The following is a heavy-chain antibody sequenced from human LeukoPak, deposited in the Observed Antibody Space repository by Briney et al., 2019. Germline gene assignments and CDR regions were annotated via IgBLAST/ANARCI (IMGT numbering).Heavy chain of an antibody. Sequence: PGGSLRLSCAASGSSLSGYSMNWVRQAPGKGLEWVSFISSSSSYIYYADSVKGRFSISRDNAKNSLFLQMNSLRAEDTAVYYCAKLTHTGYGLAPKDYWGQGTLVTVSS. CDR2: ISSSSSYI. CDR1: GSSLSGYS. J-gene: IGHJ4*02. CDR3: AKLTHTGYGLAPKDY. V-gene: IGHV3-21*04. D-gene: IGHD3-10*01.